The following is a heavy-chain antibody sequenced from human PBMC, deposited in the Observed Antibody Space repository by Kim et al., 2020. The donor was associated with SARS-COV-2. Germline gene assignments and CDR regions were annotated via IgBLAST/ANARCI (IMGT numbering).Heavy chain of an antibody. D-gene: IGHD3-3*01. V-gene: IGHV3-30-3*01. Sequence: GGSLRLSCAASGFTFSSYAMHWVRQAPGKGLEWVAVISYDGSNKYYADSVKGRFTISRDNSKNTLYLQMNSLRAEDTAVYYCARDLDQGIRFLEWLSSNYGMDVWGQGTTVTVSS. CDR3: ARDLDQGIRFLEWLSSNYGMDV. J-gene: IGHJ6*02. CDR1: GFTFSSYA. CDR2: ISYDGSNK.